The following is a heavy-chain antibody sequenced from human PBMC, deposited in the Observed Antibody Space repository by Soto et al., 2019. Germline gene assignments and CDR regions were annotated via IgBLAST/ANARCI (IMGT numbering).Heavy chain of an antibody. Sequence: GGSLRLSCAASGFTFSSYAMSWVRQAPGKGLEWVSAISGSGGSTYYADSVKGRFTISRDNSKNTLYLQMNSLRAEDTAVYYCAKWIVVVTAPDYYYGMDVWGQGTTVTVS. V-gene: IGHV3-23*01. D-gene: IGHD2-21*02. J-gene: IGHJ6*02. CDR1: GFTFSSYA. CDR2: ISGSGGST. CDR3: AKWIVVVTAPDYYYGMDV.